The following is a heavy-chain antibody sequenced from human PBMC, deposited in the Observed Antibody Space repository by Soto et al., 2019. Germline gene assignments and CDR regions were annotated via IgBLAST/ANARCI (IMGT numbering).Heavy chain of an antibody. CDR2: IIPIFGTA. J-gene: IGHJ3*02. V-gene: IGHV1-69*06. Sequence: QVQLVQSGAEVKKPGSSVKVSCKASGGTFSSYAISWVRQAPGQGLEWMGGIIPIFGTANYAQKFQGRVTITADKTTSTAYMELSSLRSEATAVYYCARARAAYYYDTSGYPYAFDIWGQGTMVTVSS. CDR3: ARARAAYYYDTSGYPYAFDI. CDR1: GGTFSSYA. D-gene: IGHD3-22*01.